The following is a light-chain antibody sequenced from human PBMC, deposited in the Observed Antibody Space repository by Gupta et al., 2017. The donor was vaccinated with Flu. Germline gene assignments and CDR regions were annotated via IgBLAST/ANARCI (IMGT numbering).Light chain of an antibody. J-gene: IGKJ1*01. CDR1: QSISSY. CDR3: QQSDSTPWT. V-gene: IGKV1-39*01. Sequence: DIQMTQSPSSLSASVGDRVTITCRASQSISSYLNWYQQKPGKAPKLLIYGASSLQSGVPSRFSGSGYGTDFTLTISSLQPEDFATYYCQQSDSTPWTFGQGTKVEIK. CDR2: GAS.